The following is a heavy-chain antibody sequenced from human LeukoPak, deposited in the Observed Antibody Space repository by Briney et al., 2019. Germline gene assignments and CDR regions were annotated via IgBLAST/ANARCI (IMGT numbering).Heavy chain of an antibody. D-gene: IGHD3-9*01. CDR1: GFTVSSNW. CDR2: VNQDESQK. Sequence: TGGSLRLSCAASGFTVSSNWMSWVRQAPGKGLEWVANVNQDESQKYYVDSVKGRFTISKDNAKNSLNLQMNSLRAEDTGVYYCARVNYDIRGQGTLVTVSS. V-gene: IGHV3-7*01. J-gene: IGHJ4*02. CDR3: ARVNYDI.